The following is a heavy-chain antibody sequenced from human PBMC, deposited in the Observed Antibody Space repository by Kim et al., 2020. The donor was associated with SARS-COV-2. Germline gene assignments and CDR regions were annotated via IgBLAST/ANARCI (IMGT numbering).Heavy chain of an antibody. J-gene: IGHJ4*02. CDR2: IYYSGST. CDR1: GGSISSYY. Sequence: SETLSLTCTVSGGSISSYYWSWIRQPPGKGLEWIGYIYYSGSTNYNPSLKSRVTISVDTSKNQFSLKLSSVTAADTAVYYCAGHSGSRYYFDYWGQGTLV. D-gene: IGHD1-26*01. CDR3: AGHSGSRYYFDY. V-gene: IGHV4-59*01.